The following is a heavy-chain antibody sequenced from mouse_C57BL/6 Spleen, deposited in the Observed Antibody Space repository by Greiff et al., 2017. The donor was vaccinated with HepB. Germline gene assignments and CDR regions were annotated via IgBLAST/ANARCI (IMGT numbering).Heavy chain of an antibody. CDR2: ISSGSSTI. Sequence: VQLKQSGGGLVKPGGSLKLSCAASGFTFSDYGMHWVRQAPEKGLEWVAYISSGSSTIYYADTVKGRFTISRDNAKNTLFLQMTSLRSEDTAMYYCARAIYYGNYEFAYWGQGTLVTVSA. J-gene: IGHJ3*01. D-gene: IGHD2-1*01. CDR1: GFTFSDYG. V-gene: IGHV5-17*01. CDR3: ARAIYYGNYEFAY.